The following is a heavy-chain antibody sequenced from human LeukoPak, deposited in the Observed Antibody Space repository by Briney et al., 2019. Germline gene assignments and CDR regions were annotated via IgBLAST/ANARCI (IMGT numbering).Heavy chain of an antibody. Sequence: SETLSLTCTVPGGSISSYYWSWIRQPPGKGLEWIGYIYCSGSTNYNPSLRSRVTISVDTSKNQFSLKLSSVTAADTAVYYCASEVSYDQDAFDIWGQGTMVTVSS. D-gene: IGHD5-18*01. J-gene: IGHJ3*02. CDR2: IYCSGST. CDR3: ASEVSYDQDAFDI. V-gene: IGHV4-59*01. CDR1: GGSISSYY.